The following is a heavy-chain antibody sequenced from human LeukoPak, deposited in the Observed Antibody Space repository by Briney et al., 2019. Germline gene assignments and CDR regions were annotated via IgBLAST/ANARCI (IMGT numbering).Heavy chain of an antibody. CDR3: ARAGNWNGAFDI. CDR2: IYNSGST. D-gene: IGHD1-20*01. Sequence: SETLSLTCTVSGGSISSYYWSWIRQPPGKGLDWIGDIYNSGSTNYNPSLKSRVTISVDTSKNQLSLKLSSVTAADTAVYYCARAGNWNGAFDIWGQGTMVTVSS. CDR1: GGSISSYY. V-gene: IGHV4-59*01. J-gene: IGHJ3*02.